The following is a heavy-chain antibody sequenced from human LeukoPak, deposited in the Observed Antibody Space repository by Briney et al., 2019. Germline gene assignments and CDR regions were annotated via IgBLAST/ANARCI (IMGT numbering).Heavy chain of an antibody. CDR2: ISWNSNTI. CDR1: GFTFDDYA. J-gene: IGHJ4*02. Sequence: GGSLRLSCAASGFTFDDYAMHWVRQAPGKGLEWVSGISWNSNTIDYADSVKGRFTISRDNAKNSLYLQMNSLRAEDTAVYYCVRDLGGRSGHWGQGTLVTVSS. V-gene: IGHV3-9*01. CDR3: VRDLGGRSGH. D-gene: IGHD1-26*01.